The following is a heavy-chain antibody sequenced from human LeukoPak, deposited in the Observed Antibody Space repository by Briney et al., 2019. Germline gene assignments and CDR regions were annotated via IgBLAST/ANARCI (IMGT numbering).Heavy chain of an antibody. V-gene: IGHV1-46*01. CDR2: INPSGGST. D-gene: IGHD6-19*01. CDR1: GYTFTSYY. J-gene: IGHJ4*02. Sequence: ASVKVSCKTSGYTFTSYYMHWVRQAPGQGLEWMGIINPSGGSTSYAQKFQGRVTMTRDTSTSTVYMELSSLRSEDTAVYYCARDLGAVAGRLPTSFDYWGQGTLVTVSS. CDR3: ARDLGAVAGRLPTSFDY.